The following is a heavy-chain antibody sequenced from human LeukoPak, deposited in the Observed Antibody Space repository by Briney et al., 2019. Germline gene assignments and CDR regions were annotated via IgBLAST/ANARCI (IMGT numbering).Heavy chain of an antibody. CDR1: GYTFTSYD. CDR2: MNPNSGNT. J-gene: IGHJ6*03. D-gene: IGHD4-11*01. CDR3: ARETTVTLDPGYYYYYMDV. V-gene: IGHV1-8*03. Sequence: GASVKVSCKASGYTFTSYDINWVRQATGQGLEWMGWMNPNSGNTGYAQKFQGRVTITRNTSISTAYMELSSLRSEDTAVYYCARETTVTLDPGYYYYYMDVWGKGTTVTVSS.